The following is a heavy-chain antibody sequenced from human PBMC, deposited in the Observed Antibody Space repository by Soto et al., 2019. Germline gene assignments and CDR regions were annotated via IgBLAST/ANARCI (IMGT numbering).Heavy chain of an antibody. CDR2: IRSKANSYAT. Sequence: GGSLRLSCAASGFTFSGSAMHWVRQASGKGLEGVGRIRSKANSYATAYAASVKGRFTISRDDSKNTAYLQMNSLKTEDTAVYYCTLNLEYSSSSTPYRAYYGMDVWGQGTTVTVSS. V-gene: IGHV3-73*01. CDR3: TLNLEYSSSSTPYRAYYGMDV. J-gene: IGHJ6*02. CDR1: GFTFSGSA. D-gene: IGHD6-6*01.